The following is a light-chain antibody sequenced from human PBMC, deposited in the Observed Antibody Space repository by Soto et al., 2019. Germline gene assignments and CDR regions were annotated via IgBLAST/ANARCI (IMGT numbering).Light chain of an antibody. Sequence: EIVLTQSPGTLSLSPGERATLSCRASQSVNDNYVAWFQQHPGQTPRLLIYRSSTRATGIPDRFSGSGSGTDFTLTISRLEPEDFAMYYCQQYGSSLYTFGQGTRLAIK. CDR2: RSS. CDR3: QQYGSSLYT. V-gene: IGKV3-20*01. J-gene: IGKJ2*01. CDR1: QSVNDNY.